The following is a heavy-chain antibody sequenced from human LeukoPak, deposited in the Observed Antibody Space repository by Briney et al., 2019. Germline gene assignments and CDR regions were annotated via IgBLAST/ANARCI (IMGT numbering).Heavy chain of an antibody. CDR3: ASMYCSSTSCPSDYYYYYMDV. CDR1: GYTFTSYA. J-gene: IGHJ6*03. V-gene: IGHV1-69*05. CDR2: IIPIFGTA. D-gene: IGHD2-2*01. Sequence: SVKVSCKASGYTFTSYAISWVRQAPGQGLEWMGGIIPIFGTANYAQKFQGRVTITTDESTSTAYMELSSLRSEDTAVYYCASMYCSSTSCPSDYYYYYMDVWGKGTTVTVSS.